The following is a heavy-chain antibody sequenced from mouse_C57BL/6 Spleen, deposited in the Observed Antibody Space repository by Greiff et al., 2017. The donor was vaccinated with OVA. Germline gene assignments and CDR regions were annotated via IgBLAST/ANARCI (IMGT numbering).Heavy chain of an antibody. D-gene: IGHD2-5*01. J-gene: IGHJ2*01. CDR2: ISSGGDYI. CDR3: TRESNSYYFDY. V-gene: IGHV5-9-1*02. Sequence: EVQVVESGEGLVKPGGSLKLSCAASGFTFSSYAMSWVRQTPEKRLEWVAYISSGGDYIYYADTVKGRFTISRDNARNTLYLQMSSLKSEDTAMYYCTRESNSYYFDYWGQGTTLTVSS. CDR1: GFTFSSYA.